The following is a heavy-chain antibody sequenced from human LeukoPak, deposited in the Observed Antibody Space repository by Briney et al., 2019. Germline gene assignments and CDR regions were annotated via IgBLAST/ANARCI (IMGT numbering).Heavy chain of an antibody. CDR1: GFTYSSYW. CDR3: TRDPNGDYVGAFDF. J-gene: IGHJ3*01. D-gene: IGHD4-17*01. V-gene: IGHV3-7*03. CDR2: IKQDGSEK. Sequence: GGSLRLSCAASGFTYSSYWMSWVRQAPGKELEWVANIKQDGSEKYYVDSVKGRFTISGDNSKNTLYLQMNRLRAEDTAIYYCTRDPNGDYVGAFDFWGQGTLVTVSS.